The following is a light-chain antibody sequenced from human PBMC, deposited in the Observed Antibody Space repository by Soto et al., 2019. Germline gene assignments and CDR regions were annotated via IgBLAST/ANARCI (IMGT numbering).Light chain of an antibody. CDR1: QSVSSSY. CDR2: GAS. CDR3: QQYGSLPT. J-gene: IGKJ5*01. Sequence: EIGWTQSPETLSLSPGERATLSCRASQSVSSSYLAWYQQKPGQAPRLLIYGASSRATGIPDRFSGSGSGTDFTLTISRLEPEDFAVYYCQQYGSLPTFAQGTLLEI. V-gene: IGKV3-20*01.